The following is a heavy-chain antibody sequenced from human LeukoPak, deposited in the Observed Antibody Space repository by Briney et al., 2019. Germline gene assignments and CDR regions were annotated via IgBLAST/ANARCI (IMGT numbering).Heavy chain of an antibody. CDR3: AREFRTTTWSFDAFDL. V-gene: IGHV1-2*02. J-gene: IGHJ3*01. D-gene: IGHD1/OR15-1a*01. CDR2: INPTSGAT. CDR1: GYTFTYYY. Sequence: GASVKVSCTASGYTFTYYYMHWVRQAPGQGLDWVGWINPTSGATNYAQKFQGRVTMTRDTSNNTSYMELSRLRSDDTAVYYCAREFRTTTWSFDAFDLWGQGTMVTVSS.